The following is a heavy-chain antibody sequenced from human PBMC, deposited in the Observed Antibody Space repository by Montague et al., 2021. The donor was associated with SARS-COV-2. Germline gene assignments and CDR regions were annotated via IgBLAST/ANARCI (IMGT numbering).Heavy chain of an antibody. CDR1: GGSISSSSYY. CDR2: IYYSGST. J-gene: IGHJ4*02. Sequence: SETLSLTCTVSGGSISSSSYYWGWIRQPPGKGLEWIGSIYYSGSTNCNPSLKSRVTISVDTSKNQFSLKLSSVTAADTAVYYCARVGAYGDYPTPPTFDYWGQGTLVTVSS. V-gene: IGHV4-39*07. CDR3: ARVGAYGDYPTPPTFDY. D-gene: IGHD4-17*01.